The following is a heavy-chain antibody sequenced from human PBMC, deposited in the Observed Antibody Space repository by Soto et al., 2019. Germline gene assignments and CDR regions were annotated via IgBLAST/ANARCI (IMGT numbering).Heavy chain of an antibody. Sequence: EVQLVESGGGLVQPGGSLRLSCAVSGVPFGTFTMNWVRQAPGKGLEWVSGLSDNVGTPHYAYSVKGRFTISRDKSKKTLDQQMNNLRADDTAVYYCAKHFMGGRIHSPFDLWAQGTLVTVPS. CDR3: AKHFMGGRIHSPFDL. J-gene: IGHJ1*01. CDR1: GVPFGTFT. V-gene: IGHV3-23*04. CDR2: LSDNVGTP. D-gene: IGHD1-26*01.